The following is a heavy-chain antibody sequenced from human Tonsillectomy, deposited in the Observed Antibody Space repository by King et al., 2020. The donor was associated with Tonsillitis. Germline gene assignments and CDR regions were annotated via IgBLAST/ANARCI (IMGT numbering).Heavy chain of an antibody. J-gene: IGHJ3*01. CDR1: GNTCTSYG. V-gene: IGHV1-18*01. CDR3: ACVRWYIWGTNRGDDDFDF. CDR2: INPYNGHT. D-gene: IGHD3-16*02. Sequence: VQLVQSGAEVKKPGASLKVSCKDSGNTCTSYGITWVRQVPGQGLEWMGWINPYNGHTKFAQKRQDRVTMTIDTSTSTAYMELRALGSDDTAVYYCACVRWYIWGTNRGDDDFDFWGQGTMVTVSS.